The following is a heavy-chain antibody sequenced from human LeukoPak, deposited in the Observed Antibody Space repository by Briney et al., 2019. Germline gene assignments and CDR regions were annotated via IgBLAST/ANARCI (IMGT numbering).Heavy chain of an antibody. D-gene: IGHD3-9*01. V-gene: IGHV4-34*01. CDR2: INHSGST. CDR1: GGSFSGYY. Sequence: SETLSLTCVVSGGSFSGYYWSWIRQPPGKGLEWVGEINHSGSTNYNPSLKSRVTISLDTSKNQFSLKVSSVTAADTAVYYCARNGYFDWLPDYYYYGMDVWGQGTTVTVSS. CDR3: ARNGYFDWLPDYYYYGMDV. J-gene: IGHJ6*02.